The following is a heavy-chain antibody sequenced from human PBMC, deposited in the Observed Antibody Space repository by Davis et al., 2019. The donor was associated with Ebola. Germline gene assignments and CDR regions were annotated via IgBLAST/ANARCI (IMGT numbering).Heavy chain of an antibody. J-gene: IGHJ6*04. CDR2: IKPDGSEK. CDR3: ARGYSHASWLPPYYYGMDA. D-gene: IGHD5-18*01. Sequence: GGSLRLSCAASGFTFSRYWMSWVRQAPGKGLEWVANIKPDGSEKYYVDSVKGRFTISRDNAKNSLYLQMNSLRAEDTAVYYCARGYSHASWLPPYYYGMDAWGKGTTVTVSS. V-gene: IGHV3-7*01. CDR1: GFTFSRYW.